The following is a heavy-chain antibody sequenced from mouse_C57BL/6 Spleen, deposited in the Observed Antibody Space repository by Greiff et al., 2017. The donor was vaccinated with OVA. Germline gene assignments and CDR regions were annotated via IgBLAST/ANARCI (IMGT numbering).Heavy chain of an antibody. CDR2: INPNNGGT. V-gene: IGHV1-26*01. CDR3: ARRGGNYENFDV. J-gene: IGHJ1*03. CDR1: GYTFTDYY. D-gene: IGHD2-1*01. Sequence: VQLQQPGTELVKPGASVKISCKASGYTFTDYYMNWVKQSHGKSLEWIGDINPNNGGTSYNQKFKGKATLTVDKSSSTAYMELRSLTSEDSAVYYCARRGGNYENFDVWGTGTTVTVSS.